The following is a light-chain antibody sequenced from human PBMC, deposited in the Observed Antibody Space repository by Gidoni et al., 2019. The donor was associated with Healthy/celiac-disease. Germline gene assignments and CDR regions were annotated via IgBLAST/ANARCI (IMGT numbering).Light chain of an antibody. J-gene: IGKJ1*01. Sequence: DIQMTQSPSSLSASVGDIVTITCRASQSISSYLNWYQQKPGTAPKLLIYAASSLQSGVPSRFSGSGSGTDFTLTISSLQPEDFATYYCQQSYSTLVTFXQXTKVEIK. CDR3: QQSYSTLVT. CDR1: QSISSY. V-gene: IGKV1-39*01. CDR2: AAS.